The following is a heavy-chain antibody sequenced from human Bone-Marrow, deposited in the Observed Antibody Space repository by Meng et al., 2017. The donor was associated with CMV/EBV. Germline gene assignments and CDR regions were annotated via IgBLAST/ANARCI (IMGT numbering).Heavy chain of an antibody. D-gene: IGHD3-22*01. Sequence: QLQGMRPGLGKPCATQSLTCTVSRGSIRSYYWSWIRQPAGKGLEWIGPIYPSGSTNSHPSLKSRVTMSVDTSKNQFSLKLSSVTAADTAVYYCARDITMIVVDHMGWFDPWGQGTLVTVSS. CDR3: ARDITMIVVDHMGWFDP. V-gene: IGHV4-4*07. CDR2: IYPSGST. CDR1: RGSIRSYY. J-gene: IGHJ5*02.